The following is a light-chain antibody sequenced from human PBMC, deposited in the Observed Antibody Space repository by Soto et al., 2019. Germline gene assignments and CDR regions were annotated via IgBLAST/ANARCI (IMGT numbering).Light chain of an antibody. CDR3: QQYNTYPLT. CDR2: AAT. V-gene: IGKV1D-16*01. Sequence: DVQMTPSPSSLSASVGDRVTITCRARQDINSWLAWYQKKPEKAPKSLIYAATSLQTGVPSRFSGSGSRTDFSLTISSLQPEDSATYYCQQYNTYPLTFGGGTKVEIK. CDR1: QDINSW. J-gene: IGKJ4*01.